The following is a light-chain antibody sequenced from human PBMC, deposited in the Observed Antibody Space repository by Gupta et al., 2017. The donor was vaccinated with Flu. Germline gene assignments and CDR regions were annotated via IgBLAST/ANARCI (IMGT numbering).Light chain of an antibody. Sequence: QSALTQPASVSGSPGQSIAISCTGNPSDVGANNYVSWYQQHPGKAPKVMIYGVNNRPSGVSDRFSGSKSGNTASLTISGLQAEDEADYYCSSYRSSSTSFFFGTGTKVTVL. CDR3: SSYRSSSTSFF. CDR2: GVN. J-gene: IGLJ1*01. CDR1: PSDVGANNY. V-gene: IGLV2-14*01.